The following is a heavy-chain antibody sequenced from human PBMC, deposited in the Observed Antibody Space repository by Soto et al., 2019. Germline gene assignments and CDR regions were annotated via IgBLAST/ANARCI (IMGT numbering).Heavy chain of an antibody. V-gene: IGHV3-30*03. Sequence: QVHLVESGGGVVQPGRSLRLSCAASEFTFRNFGMHWVRQAPGKGLEWVAVISSDGDNQFYADSVKGRVTISRDNSNTMLYLQMTSLTIEDTAVYYCARDRRSSGWYYFDYWGQGTPVTVSS. D-gene: IGHD6-19*01. CDR2: ISSDGDNQ. J-gene: IGHJ4*02. CDR1: EFTFRNFG. CDR3: ARDRRSSGWYYFDY.